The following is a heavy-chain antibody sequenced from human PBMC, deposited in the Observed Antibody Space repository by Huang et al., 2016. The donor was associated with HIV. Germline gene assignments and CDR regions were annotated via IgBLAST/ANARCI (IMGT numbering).Heavy chain of an antibody. J-gene: IGHJ4*02. D-gene: IGHD5-18*01. CDR1: GFTFSDYY. V-gene: IGHV3-11*01. CDR3: ARDHSYGWFDY. CDR2: ISSSGSTI. Sequence: QVQLVESGGGLVKPGGSLRLSCAASGFTFSDYYISWISQAPGKWLEWISYISSSGSTIYYADSVKGRFTISRDNAKNSLYLQMNSLRAEDTAVYYCARDHSYGWFDYWGQGTLVTVSS.